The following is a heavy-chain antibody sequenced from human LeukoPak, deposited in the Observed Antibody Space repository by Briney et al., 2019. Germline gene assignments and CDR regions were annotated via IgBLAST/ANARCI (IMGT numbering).Heavy chain of an antibody. V-gene: IGHV3-30*18. CDR3: AKETRIAALDY. Sequence: GRSLRLSCAASGFTFSSYGMHWVRQAPGKGLEWVAVISYDGSNKYYADSVKGRFTISRDNSKNTLYLQMNSLRAEDTAVYYCAKETRIAALDYWGQGTLVTVSS. CDR2: ISYDGSNK. CDR1: GFTFSSYG. J-gene: IGHJ4*02. D-gene: IGHD6-6*01.